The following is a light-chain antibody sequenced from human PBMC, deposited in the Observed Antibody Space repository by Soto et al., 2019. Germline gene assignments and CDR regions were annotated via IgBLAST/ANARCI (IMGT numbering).Light chain of an antibody. Sequence: EILWTQSPLTLSLSPGARATLSCRASQSVSRYLAWYQQKPDQAPRLLIYDAFNRATGIPARFSGSGSGTDFTLTISSLEPEDFVVYYCQQRSNWPITFGQGTRLEIK. CDR3: QQRSNWPIT. V-gene: IGKV3-11*01. CDR1: QSVSRY. J-gene: IGKJ5*01. CDR2: DAF.